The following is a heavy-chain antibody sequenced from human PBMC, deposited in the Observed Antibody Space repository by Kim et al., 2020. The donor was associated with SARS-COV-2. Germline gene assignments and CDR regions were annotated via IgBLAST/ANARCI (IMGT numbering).Heavy chain of an antibody. J-gene: IGHJ6*02. V-gene: IGHV3-23*01. CDR3: AKGDCSGGSCYSYYYYGMDV. Sequence: RFTISRDNSKNTLYLQMNSLRAEDTAVYYCAKGDCSGGSCYSYYYYGMDVWGQGTTVTVSS. D-gene: IGHD2-15*01.